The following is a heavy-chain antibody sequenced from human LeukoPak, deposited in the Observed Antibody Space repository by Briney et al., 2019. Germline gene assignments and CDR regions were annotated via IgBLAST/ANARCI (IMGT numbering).Heavy chain of an antibody. CDR3: AKDFYGSSGSRYDY. V-gene: IGHV3-21*04. Sequence: GGSLRLSCAASGFTFSSYGMNWVRQAPGKGLEWVSYISSSSSYLYYADSVKGRFTISRDNAKNSLYLQMNSLRAEDTAVYYCAKDFYGSSGSRYDYWGQGTLVTVSS. CDR2: ISSSSSYL. CDR1: GFTFSSYG. D-gene: IGHD3-22*01. J-gene: IGHJ4*02.